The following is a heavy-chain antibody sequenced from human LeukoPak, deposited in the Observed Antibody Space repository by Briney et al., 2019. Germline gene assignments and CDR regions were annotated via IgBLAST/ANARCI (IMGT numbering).Heavy chain of an antibody. CDR3: ARGSITVVPAFDI. J-gene: IGHJ3*02. Sequence: SETLSLTCTVSGGSLSTYYWSWIRQPPGKGLEWIACIYYSGSTNFNPSLKSRGTTSVDTSKNQFSLKLYSVTAADTAVYYCARGSITVVPAFDIWGHGTVVTVSS. D-gene: IGHD4-23*01. CDR1: GGSLSTYY. V-gene: IGHV4-59*12. CDR2: IYYSGST.